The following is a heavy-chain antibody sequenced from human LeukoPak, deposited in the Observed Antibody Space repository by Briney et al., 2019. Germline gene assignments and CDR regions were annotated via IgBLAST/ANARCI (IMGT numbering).Heavy chain of an antibody. CDR2: ISSSGSTK. CDR1: GFTFSHYY. CDR3: ARGPGGYFDWLWGAVFDY. V-gene: IGHV3-11*01. J-gene: IGHJ4*02. Sequence: GVSLRLSCAASGFTFSHYYMSWIRQAPGKGLEWVSYISSSGSTKYYADSVKGRFTISRDNAKNSLYLQMNSLRAEDTAVYYCARGPGGYFDWLWGAVFDYWGQGTLVTVSS. D-gene: IGHD3-9*01.